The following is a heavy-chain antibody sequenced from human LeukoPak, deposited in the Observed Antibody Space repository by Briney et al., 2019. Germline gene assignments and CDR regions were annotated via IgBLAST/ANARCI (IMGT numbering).Heavy chain of an antibody. CDR3: AISGGYWAWAH. CDR2: IRGSGGNT. CDR1: GLTFNIYA. D-gene: IGHD1-26*01. V-gene: IGHV3-23*01. Sequence: GGSLTLSCAASGLTFNIYAMRWVRHAPGKGLECVSFIRGSGGNTNYADSVKGRLTISRDNSKNTLYLQMNRMRAEDKAVDYCAISGGYWAWAHWGQGTLVTASS. J-gene: IGHJ4*02.